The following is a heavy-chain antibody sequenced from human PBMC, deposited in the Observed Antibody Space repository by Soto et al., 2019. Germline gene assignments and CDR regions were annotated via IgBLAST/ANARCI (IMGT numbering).Heavy chain of an antibody. J-gene: IGHJ6*02. D-gene: IGHD3-3*01. CDR2: IGTAGDT. V-gene: IGHV3-13*01. CDR1: GFTFSSYD. Sequence: VGSLRLSCAASGFTFSSYDMHWVRQATGKGLEWVSAIGTAGDTYYPGSVKGRFTISRENAKNSLYLQMNSLRAGDTAVYYCARASGRQGITIFGVVTQLDVWGQGTTVTVSS. CDR3: ARASGRQGITIFGVVTQLDV.